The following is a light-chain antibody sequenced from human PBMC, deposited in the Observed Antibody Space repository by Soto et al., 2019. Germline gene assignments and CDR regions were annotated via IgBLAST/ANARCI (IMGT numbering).Light chain of an antibody. Sequence: EIVLTQSPCTLSLSPGERATLSCRASQSVSSGYLAWYQQKPGQAPRLLIYGASSRATGIPDRFSGSGSGTDFTLTISRLEPEDFAVYYCQQYGSSAITFGQGTRLEIK. V-gene: IGKV3-20*01. CDR2: GAS. CDR3: QQYGSSAIT. J-gene: IGKJ5*01. CDR1: QSVSSGY.